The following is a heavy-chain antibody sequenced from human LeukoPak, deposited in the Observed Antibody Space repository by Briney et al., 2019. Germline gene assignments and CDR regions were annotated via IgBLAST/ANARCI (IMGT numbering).Heavy chain of an antibody. Sequence: ASVKVSCKASGYNLNTYHMHWVRPAPGQGLEWMGIITSTGTTTICAQKFQGRVTMTRDTSTSTVYMDLSSLRSDDTAVYYCATEYVRTHYFDWWGQGTPATVSS. D-gene: IGHD3-16*01. CDR1: GYNLNTYH. J-gene: IGHJ4*02. V-gene: IGHV1-46*02. CDR2: ITSTGTTT. CDR3: ATEYVRTHYFDW.